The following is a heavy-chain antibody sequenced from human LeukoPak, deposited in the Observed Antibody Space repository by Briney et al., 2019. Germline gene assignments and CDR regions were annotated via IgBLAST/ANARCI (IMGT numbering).Heavy chain of an antibody. J-gene: IGHJ3*02. CDR2: ISSSSSYI. CDR1: GFTFSSYS. Sequence: AGGSLRLSCAASGFTFSSYSMNWVRQAPGKGLEWVSSISSSSSYIYYADSVKGRFTISRDNAKNSLYLQMNSLRAEDTAVYYCAKPVGATSNDAFDIWGQGTMVTVSS. D-gene: IGHD1-26*01. CDR3: AKPVGATSNDAFDI. V-gene: IGHV3-21*01.